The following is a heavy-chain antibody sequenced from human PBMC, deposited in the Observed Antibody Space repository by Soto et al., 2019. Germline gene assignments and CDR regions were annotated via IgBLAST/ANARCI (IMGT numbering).Heavy chain of an antibody. CDR3: AGYNWNYYFDP. D-gene: IGHD1-7*01. CDR1: GGSVRDGSYY. V-gene: IGHV4-61*01. CDR2: IYHSGST. Sequence: PSETLSLTCTGSGGSVRDGSYYWAWLRQPPGKGLEWIGHIYHSGSTIYNPSLKSRVTISIDTSKSQFSLNLNSMTAADTAVYYCAGYNWNYYFDPWVQGTLVTVSS. J-gene: IGHJ5*02.